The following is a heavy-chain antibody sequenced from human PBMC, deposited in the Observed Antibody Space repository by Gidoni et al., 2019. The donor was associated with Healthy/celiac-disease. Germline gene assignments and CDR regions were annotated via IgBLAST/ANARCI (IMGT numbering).Heavy chain of an antibody. Sequence: EVQLLESGGGLVQPGGSLRLSCAASGFTFSSYAMSWVRQAPGKGLGWVSAISGSGGSTYYADSVKGRFTISRDNSKNTLYLQMNSLRAEDTAVYYCAKAPTVTNHFAVYWGQGTLVTVSS. J-gene: IGHJ4*02. D-gene: IGHD4-17*01. V-gene: IGHV3-23*01. CDR3: AKAPTVTNHFAVY. CDR1: GFTFSSYA. CDR2: ISGSGGST.